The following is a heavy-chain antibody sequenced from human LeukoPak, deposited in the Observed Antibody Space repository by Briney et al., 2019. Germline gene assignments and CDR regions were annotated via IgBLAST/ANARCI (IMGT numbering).Heavy chain of an antibody. V-gene: IGHV1-2*02. CDR2: INPNSGGT. CDR1: VYTFTGYY. D-gene: IGHD1-14*01. J-gene: IGHJ5*02. Sequence: ASVKVSCKASVYTFTGYYMHWVRQAPGQGLEWMGWINPNSGGTNYAQKFQGRVTMTRNTSNSTAYMELSRLRSDDPAVYYCARNRAVSRNWFDPWGRGTLVTVSS. CDR3: ARNRAVSRNWFDP.